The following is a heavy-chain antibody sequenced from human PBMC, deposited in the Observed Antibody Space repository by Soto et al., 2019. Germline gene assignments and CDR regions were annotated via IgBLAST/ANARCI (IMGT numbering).Heavy chain of an antibody. CDR2: IYYRGDT. Sequence: QVQLQESGPGLVKPSETLSLTCTVSGVSINNNFWSWIRQAPGKGLELVGYIYYRGDTSYNPPLKSRVTISVDTPKNQFSLELRSVTAADTAVYYCARGSLVLNYWGQGTLVTVSS. J-gene: IGHJ4*02. D-gene: IGHD3-9*01. CDR1: GVSINNNF. CDR3: ARGSLVLNY. V-gene: IGHV4-59*01.